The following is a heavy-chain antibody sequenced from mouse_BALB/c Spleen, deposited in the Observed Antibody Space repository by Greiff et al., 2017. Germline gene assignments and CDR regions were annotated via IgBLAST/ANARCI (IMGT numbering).Heavy chain of an antibody. Sequence: EVKLLESGPSLVKPSQTLSLTCSVTGDSITSGYWNWIRKFPGNKLEYMGYISYSGSTYYNPSLKSRISITRDTSKNQYYLQLNSVTTEDTATYYCATPYYYGSSAWYFDVWGAGTTVTVSS. J-gene: IGHJ1*01. D-gene: IGHD1-1*01. CDR3: ATPYYYGSSAWYFDV. CDR1: GDSITSGY. V-gene: IGHV3-8*02. CDR2: ISYSGST.